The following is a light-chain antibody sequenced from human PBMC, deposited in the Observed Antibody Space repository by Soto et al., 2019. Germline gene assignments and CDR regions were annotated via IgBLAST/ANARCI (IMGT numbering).Light chain of an antibody. CDR2: DAS. Sequence: DIQMTQSPSTLSASVGDRVTITCRASQSISSWLAWYQQKPGKAPKVLIYDASSLESGVPSRFSGSGSGTEFSLTISSLQPEDFAVYFCQQYNIWPQTFGQGTKVDI. J-gene: IGKJ1*01. V-gene: IGKV1-5*01. CDR3: QQYNIWPQT. CDR1: QSISSW.